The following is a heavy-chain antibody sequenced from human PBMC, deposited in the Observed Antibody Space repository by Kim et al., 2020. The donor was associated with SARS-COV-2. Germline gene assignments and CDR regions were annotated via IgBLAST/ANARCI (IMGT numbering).Heavy chain of an antibody. D-gene: IGHD2-21*02. CDR2: INHSGST. CDR3: ALDGDWGDRDYYYYGMDV. Sequence: SETLSLTCAVYGGSFSGYYWSWIRQPPGKGLEWIGEINHSGSTNYNPSLKSRVTISVDTSKNQFSLKLTSVTAAETAVYYGALDGDWGDRDYYYYGMDVWGQGTTVTVSS. J-gene: IGHJ6*02. V-gene: IGHV4-34*01. CDR1: GGSFSGYY.